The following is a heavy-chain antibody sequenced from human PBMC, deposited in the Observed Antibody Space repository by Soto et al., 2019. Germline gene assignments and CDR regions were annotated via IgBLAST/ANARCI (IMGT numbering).Heavy chain of an antibody. Sequence: QVQLQESGPGLVKPSQTLSLTCTVSGGSISSGDYYWSWIRQPPGKGLEWIGYIYYSGSTYYNPSRKSRVTTSVDTSKNQFALKLSSVTAADTAVYYCARERPDGSRLDPWGQGTLVTVSS. CDR1: GGSISSGDYY. CDR2: IYYSGST. J-gene: IGHJ5*02. D-gene: IGHD6-13*01. CDR3: ARERPDGSRLDP. V-gene: IGHV4-30-4*01.